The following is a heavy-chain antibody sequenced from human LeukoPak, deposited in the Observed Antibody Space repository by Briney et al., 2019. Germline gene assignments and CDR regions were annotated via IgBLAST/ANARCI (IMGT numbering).Heavy chain of an antibody. CDR2: ISTASTYI. CDR1: GFTFSNYN. Sequence: GGSLRLSCIASGFTFSNYNMNWVRQAPGKGLEWVSSISTASTYIHYAGAVQGRFTTSRDNAKNTLYLQMNSLRAEDTAVYYCARVVGSTMRAPFDFWGQGMLVTVSS. J-gene: IGHJ4*02. CDR3: ARVVGSTMRAPFDF. V-gene: IGHV3-21*01. D-gene: IGHD1-26*01.